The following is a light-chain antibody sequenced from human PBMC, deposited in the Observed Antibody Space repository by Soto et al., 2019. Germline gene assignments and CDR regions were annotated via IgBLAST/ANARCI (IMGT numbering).Light chain of an antibody. V-gene: IGKV1-5*01. Sequence: DIQMTQSRSTLSASVGDRFTITCLAIQTISTWLAWYEHKPGKAPNLLIYDASTLMSGVPSRFRGSGSGTEFTLTISSLQPGDFATYYCQQSETYPLTFGQGTRLEIK. CDR3: QQSETYPLT. CDR1: QTISTW. J-gene: IGKJ5*01. CDR2: DAS.